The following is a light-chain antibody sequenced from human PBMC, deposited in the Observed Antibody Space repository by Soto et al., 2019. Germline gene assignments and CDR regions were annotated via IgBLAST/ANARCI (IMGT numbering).Light chain of an antibody. CDR2: AAS. CDR1: QSISTH. V-gene: IGKV1-39*01. CDR3: QESYSRPPWM. J-gene: IGKJ1*01. Sequence: DIQMTQSPSSLSASVGDRVTVTCRASQSISTHLNWYQQKPGKAPKLLIYAASTVNSGVPSRFSGSGSGTDFTLTISSLQVEDFATYYCQESYSRPPWMFGQGTKVDNK.